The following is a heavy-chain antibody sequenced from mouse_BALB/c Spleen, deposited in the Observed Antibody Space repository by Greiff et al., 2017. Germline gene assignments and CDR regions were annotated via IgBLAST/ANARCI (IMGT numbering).Heavy chain of an antibody. D-gene: IGHD3-1*01. CDR1: GFNIKDTY. CDR3: ARGATSDYYAMDY. CDR2: IDPANGNT. J-gene: IGHJ4*01. Sequence: VQLQQSGAELVKPGASVKLSCTASGFNIKDTYMPWVKQRPEQGLEWIGRIDPANGNTKYDPKFQGKATITADTSSNTAYLQLSSLTSEDTAVYYCARGATSDYYAMDYWGQGTSVTVSS. V-gene: IGHV14-3*02.